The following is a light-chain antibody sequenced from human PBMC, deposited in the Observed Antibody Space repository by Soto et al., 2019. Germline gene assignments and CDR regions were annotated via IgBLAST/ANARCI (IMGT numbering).Light chain of an antibody. J-gene: IGKJ5*01. CDR3: QQAARLTRT. Sequence: NHMTQSPSYVPASLGDRVTVAXRARQGIKTWFAWYQQEPGXPPNXXXDDXSSFQMGFPSRLSGSGSGTDFTRTINSLQPEYCATYYFQQAARLTRTFGQGTRLEIK. CDR2: DXS. V-gene: IGKV1-12*01. CDR1: QGIKTW.